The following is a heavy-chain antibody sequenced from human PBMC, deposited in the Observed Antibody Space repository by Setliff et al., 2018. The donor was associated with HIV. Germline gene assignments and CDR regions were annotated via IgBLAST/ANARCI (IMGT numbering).Heavy chain of an antibody. CDR1: GESFSDYS. CDR3: ATKGWNAYKAFDY. Sequence: SETLSLTCAVYGESFSDYSWNWIRQTPEKGLEWIAEITQSGTTNYNPSLRGRATIVVGTSKNHFSLNLRSVTAADTAFYYCATKGWNAYKAFDYWGQGTLVTVSS. V-gene: IGHV4-34*01. CDR2: ITQSGTT. J-gene: IGHJ4*02. D-gene: IGHD1-1*01.